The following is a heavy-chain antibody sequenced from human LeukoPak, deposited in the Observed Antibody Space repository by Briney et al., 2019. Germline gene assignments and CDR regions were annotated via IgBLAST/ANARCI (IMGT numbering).Heavy chain of an antibody. CDR2: IYYSGST. D-gene: IGHD2-2*01. V-gene: IGHV4-59*01. CDR3: ARTLASYCSSTSCYAVPYYYYGMDV. Sequence: SETLSLTCTVSGVSISSYYWSWIRQSPGKGLEWIGYIYYSGSTNYNPSLKSRVTISVDTSKNQFSLKLSSVTAADTAVYYCARTLASYCSSTSCYAVPYYYYGMDVWGQGTTVTVSS. CDR1: GVSISSYY. J-gene: IGHJ6*02.